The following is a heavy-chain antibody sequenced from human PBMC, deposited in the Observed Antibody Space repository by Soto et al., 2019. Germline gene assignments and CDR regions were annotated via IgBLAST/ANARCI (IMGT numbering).Heavy chain of an antibody. Sequence: RRLSCAASGFTFSSYGMHWVRQAPGKGLEWVAVISYDGSNKYYADSVKGRLTISRDNSKNTLYLQMNSLRAEDTAVYYCAKVSLAGSTDYWGQGTLVTVSS. CDR2: ISYDGSNK. J-gene: IGHJ4*02. CDR3: AKVSLAGSTDY. CDR1: GFTFSSYG. V-gene: IGHV3-30*18. D-gene: IGHD3-10*01.